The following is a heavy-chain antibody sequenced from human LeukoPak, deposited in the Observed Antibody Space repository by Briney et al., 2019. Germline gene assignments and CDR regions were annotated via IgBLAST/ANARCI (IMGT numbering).Heavy chain of an antibody. CDR3: ARGPTNWGSYRQY. CDR2: IKQDGSEK. Sequence: SGGSLRLSCAASGFTFSSYWMNWVRQAPGKGLEWVANIKQDGSEKYYVDSVKGRFTISRDNAKNSLYLQMNSLRAEDTAVYYCARGPTNWGSYRQYWGQGTLVTVSS. V-gene: IGHV3-7*03. J-gene: IGHJ4*02. CDR1: GFTFSSYW. D-gene: IGHD3-16*02.